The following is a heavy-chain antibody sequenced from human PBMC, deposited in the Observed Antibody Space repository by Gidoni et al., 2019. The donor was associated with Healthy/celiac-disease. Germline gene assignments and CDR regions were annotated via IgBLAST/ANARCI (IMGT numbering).Heavy chain of an antibody. V-gene: IGHV3-13*01. CDR3: ARAGILDYYGMDV. J-gene: IGHJ6*02. CDR2: IGTAGDT. D-gene: IGHD6-13*01. Sequence: EVQLVESGGGLVQPGGSLRLSCAASGFTFSSYDMHWVRQATGKGLEWVSAIGTAGDTYYPGSVKGRFTISRENAKNSLYLQMNSLRAGDTAVYYCARAGILDYYGMDVWGQGTTVTVSS. CDR1: GFTFSSYD.